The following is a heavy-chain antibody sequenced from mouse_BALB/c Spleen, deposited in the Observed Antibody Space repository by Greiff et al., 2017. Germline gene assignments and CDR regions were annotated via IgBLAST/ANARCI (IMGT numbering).Heavy chain of an antibody. CDR2: ISSGGSYT. V-gene: IGHV5-9-3*01. D-gene: IGHD1-1*01. J-gene: IGHJ4*01. CDR1: GFTFSSYA. CDR3: ARRGDLSYAMDY. Sequence: EVKLVESGGGLVKPGGSLKLSCAASGFTFSSYAMSWVRQTPEKRLEWVATISSGGSYTYYPESVKGRFTISRDNAKNTLYLQMSSLRSEDTAMYYCARRGDLSYAMDYWGQGTSVTVSS.